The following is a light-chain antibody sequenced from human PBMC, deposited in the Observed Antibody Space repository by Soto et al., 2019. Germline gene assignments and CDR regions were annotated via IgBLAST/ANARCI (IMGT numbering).Light chain of an antibody. V-gene: IGLV2-14*01. CDR2: DVS. CDR1: SNDIGGYNY. J-gene: IGLJ2*01. CDR3: SSYTSSSTLL. Sequence: QSALTQAASVSGSPGQSITFSCTGTSNDIGGYNYVSWYQQHPGKAPKLMIFDVSNRPSGVSYRFSGSKSGNTASLTISGLQAEDEADYYCSSYTSSSTLLFGGGTKVTVL.